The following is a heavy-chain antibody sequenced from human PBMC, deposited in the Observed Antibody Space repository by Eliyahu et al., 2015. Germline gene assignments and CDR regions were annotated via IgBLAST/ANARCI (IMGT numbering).Heavy chain of an antibody. CDR1: GYTFTAYY. V-gene: IGHV1-2*02. J-gene: IGHJ4*02. CDR3: ARGPISSTDY. CDR2: INPSRGFT. D-gene: IGHD3-3*02. Sequence: QVQLEQSGAEVKKPGASVKVSCKTSGYTFTAYYLHWVRXAPAQGLEWLGWINPSRGFTNYAQKFQGRVTMTRDTSISTASMELTRLTSDDTAVYYCARGPISSTDYWGQGTLVTVSS.